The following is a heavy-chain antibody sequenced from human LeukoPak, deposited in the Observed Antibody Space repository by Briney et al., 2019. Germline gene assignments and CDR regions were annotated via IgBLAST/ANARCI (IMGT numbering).Heavy chain of an antibody. CDR1: GFILHFYS. D-gene: IGHD2-15*01. J-gene: IGHJ6*02. Sequence: GGFLRLSCAASGFILHFYSLNWVRQAPGKGLEWISFISHMGDTTYYADSVKGRFTISRDNAKNSLFLQMNSLRVGDTAVYYCARSRRGSGYYFGLDVWGRGTTVTVSS. CDR2: ISHMGDTT. V-gene: IGHV3-48*01. CDR3: ARSRRGSGYYFGLDV.